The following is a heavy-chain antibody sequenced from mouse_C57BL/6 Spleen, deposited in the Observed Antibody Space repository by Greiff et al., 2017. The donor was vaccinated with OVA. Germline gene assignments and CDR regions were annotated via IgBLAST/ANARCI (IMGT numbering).Heavy chain of an antibody. Sequence: QVQLQQPGAELVMPGASVKLSCKASGYTFTSYWMHWVKQRPGQGLEWIGEIDPSDSYTNYNQKFKGKSTLTVDKSSSTAYMQLSSLTSEDSAVYYCAQNYYGSSHWYFDVGGTGTTVTVSS. D-gene: IGHD1-1*01. J-gene: IGHJ1*03. CDR2: IDPSDSYT. V-gene: IGHV1-69*01. CDR3: AQNYYGSSHWYFDV. CDR1: GYTFTSYW.